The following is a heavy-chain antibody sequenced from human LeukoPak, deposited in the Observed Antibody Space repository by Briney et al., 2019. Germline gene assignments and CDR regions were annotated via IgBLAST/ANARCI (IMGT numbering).Heavy chain of an antibody. V-gene: IGHV4-59*08. CDR2: IYYSGST. Sequence: PSETLSLTCTVSGGSISSYYWSWIRQPPGKGLEWIGYIYYSGSTNYNPSLKSRVTISVDTSKNQFSLKLSSVTAADTAVYYCARHFFDWFRMKWFDPWGQGTLVTVSS. CDR1: GGSISSYY. D-gene: IGHD3-9*01. J-gene: IGHJ5*02. CDR3: ARHFFDWFRMKWFDP.